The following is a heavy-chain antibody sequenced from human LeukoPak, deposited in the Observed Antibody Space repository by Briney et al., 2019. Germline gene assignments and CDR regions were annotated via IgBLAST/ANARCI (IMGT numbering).Heavy chain of an antibody. V-gene: IGHV3-11*04. CDR1: GFTFSDYY. CDR2: ISSSGSTI. Sequence: GGSLRLSCAASGFTFSDYYMSWIRQAPGKGLEWVSYISSSGSTIYYADSVKGRFTISRDNAKNSLYLQMNSLRAEDTAVYYCANQSITTLAFDYWGQGTLVTVSS. CDR3: ANQSITTLAFDY. J-gene: IGHJ4*02. D-gene: IGHD3-10*02.